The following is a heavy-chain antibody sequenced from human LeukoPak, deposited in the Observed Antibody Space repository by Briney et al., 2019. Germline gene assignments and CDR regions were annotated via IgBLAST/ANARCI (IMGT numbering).Heavy chain of an antibody. V-gene: IGHV3-11*04. D-gene: IGHD5-18*01. CDR2: ISSSGSTI. Sequence: GGSLRLSCAASGFTFSDYYMSWIRQAPGKGLEWVSYISSSGSTIYYADSVKGRFTISRDNSKNTLYLQMNSLRAEDTAVYYCARARSSYGYGDAFDIWGQGTMVTVSS. CDR3: ARARSSYGYGDAFDI. CDR1: GFTFSDYY. J-gene: IGHJ3*02.